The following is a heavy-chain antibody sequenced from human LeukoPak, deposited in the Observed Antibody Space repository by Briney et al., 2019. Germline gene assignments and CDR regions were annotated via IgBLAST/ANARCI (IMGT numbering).Heavy chain of an antibody. Sequence: PSETLSLTCTVSGGSISSSSYYWGWIRQPPGKGLEWIGSIYYSGSTYYNPSLKSRVTISVDTSKNQFSLKLSSVTAADTAVYYCARRVQYSGGWYRYFDYWGQGTLVTVSS. V-gene: IGHV4-39*01. CDR1: GGSISSSSYY. J-gene: IGHJ4*02. CDR2: IYYSGST. D-gene: IGHD6-19*01. CDR3: ARRVQYSGGWYRYFDY.